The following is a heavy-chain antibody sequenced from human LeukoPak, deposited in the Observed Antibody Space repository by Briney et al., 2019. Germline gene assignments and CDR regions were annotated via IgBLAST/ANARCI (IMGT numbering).Heavy chain of an antibody. D-gene: IGHD5-18*01. J-gene: IGHJ6*04. CDR3: ARHLYSYGFRGYNV. CDR2: INHSGST. Sequence: KPSETLSLTCAVYGGSFSGYYWSWIRQPPGKGLEWIGEINHSGSTNYNPSLKSRVTISVDTSKNQFSLKLSSVTAADTAVYYCARHLYSYGFRGYNVWGKGTTVTISS. CDR1: GGSFSGYY. V-gene: IGHV4-34*01.